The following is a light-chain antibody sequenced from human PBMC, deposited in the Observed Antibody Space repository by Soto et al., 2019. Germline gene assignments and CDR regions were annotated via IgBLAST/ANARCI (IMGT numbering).Light chain of an antibody. V-gene: IGLV7-43*01. Sequence: QAVVTQEPSLTVSPGGTVTVTCASSTGAVTTGSYPIWFQQKPGQVPRALIYSTSHRHSWTPARFSGSLLGGKASLTLSGVQSEDEADYYGLLYSNSTYVFGTGTKVTVL. CDR1: TGAVTTGSY. CDR2: STS. CDR3: LLYSNSTYV. J-gene: IGLJ1*01.